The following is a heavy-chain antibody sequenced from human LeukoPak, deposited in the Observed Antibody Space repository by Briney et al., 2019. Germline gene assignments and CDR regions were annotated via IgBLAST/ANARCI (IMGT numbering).Heavy chain of an antibody. Sequence: PSGTLSLTCAVSGGSISSSNWWSWVRQPPGKGLEWIGEIYHDETTNYSPSLKSRVTISVDKSKNHFSLKLSAVTAADTAVYYCARADTSGSSSSDAFDIWGQGTMVTVSS. V-gene: IGHV4-4*02. CDR1: GGSISSSNW. CDR2: IYHDETT. CDR3: ARADTSGSSSSDAFDI. D-gene: IGHD3-10*01. J-gene: IGHJ3*02.